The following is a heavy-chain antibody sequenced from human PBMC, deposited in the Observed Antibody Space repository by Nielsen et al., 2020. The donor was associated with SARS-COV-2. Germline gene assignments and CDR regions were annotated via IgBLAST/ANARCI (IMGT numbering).Heavy chain of an antibody. V-gene: IGHV3-23*01. CDR1: GFTFSSYA. Sequence: GESLKISCAASGFTFSSYAMSWVRQAPGKGLEWVSGISGSGGGTYYADSVKGRFTISRDNSKNTLYLQMSSLRAEDTAIYFCAKVKGSTVYYYGMDVWGQGTTVTVSS. J-gene: IGHJ6*02. CDR2: ISGSGGGT. D-gene: IGHD1-26*01. CDR3: AKVKGSTVYYYGMDV.